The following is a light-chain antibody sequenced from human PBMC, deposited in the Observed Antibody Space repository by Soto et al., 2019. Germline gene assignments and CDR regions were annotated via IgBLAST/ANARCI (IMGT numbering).Light chain of an antibody. V-gene: IGKV3-15*01. J-gene: IGKJ5*01. CDR3: KQYNSWSLIT. CDR1: QSVNSN. Sequence: EIVMTQSPAPLSVSPGESATLSCRASQSVNSNLAWYQHIPGQAPRLLIYGASTRATGIPARFSGSGSGTDFTLTISSLQSDDFAVYYCKQYNSWSLITVGQGTRLEIK. CDR2: GAS.